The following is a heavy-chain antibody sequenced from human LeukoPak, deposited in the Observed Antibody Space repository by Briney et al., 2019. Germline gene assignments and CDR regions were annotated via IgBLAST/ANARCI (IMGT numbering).Heavy chain of an antibody. CDR2: FDPEDGET. J-gene: IGHJ4*02. V-gene: IGHV1-24*01. CDR3: ARCITMVRGFPLSDY. D-gene: IGHD3-10*01. Sequence: GASVKVSCKVSGYTLTELSMHWVRQAPGKGLEWMGGFDPEDGETIYAQKFQGRVTMTEDTSTSTAYMELRSLRSDDTAVYYCARCITMVRGFPLSDYWGQGTLVTVSS. CDR1: GYTLTELS.